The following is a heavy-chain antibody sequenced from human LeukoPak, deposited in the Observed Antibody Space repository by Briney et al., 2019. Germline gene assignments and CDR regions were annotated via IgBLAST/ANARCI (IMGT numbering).Heavy chain of an antibody. D-gene: IGHD3-22*01. J-gene: IGHJ3*02. CDR3: ARDRRYYYDSSGYYSSYAFDI. Sequence: PSETLSLTCTVSGGSISSSSYYWGWIRQPPGKGLEWIGTIYYSGSMFYNPSLKSRVTISVDTSKYQFSLKLSSVTAADTAVYYCARDRRYYYDSSGYYSSYAFDIWGQGTMVTVSS. CDR2: IYYSGSM. V-gene: IGHV4-39*02. CDR1: GGSISSSSYY.